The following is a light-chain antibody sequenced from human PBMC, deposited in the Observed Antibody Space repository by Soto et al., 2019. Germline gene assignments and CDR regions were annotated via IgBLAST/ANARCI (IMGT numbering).Light chain of an antibody. Sequence: EIVLTQSPGTLSLSPGERATLSCRASQTVSSSYVAWYQQKPGQAPRVLIYGASSRATGIPDRFIGSESGTDYTLTISRLEPEDFAVYYCQHYASSPPWTFGQGTKVEIK. CDR1: QTVSSSY. CDR3: QHYASSPPWT. J-gene: IGKJ1*01. V-gene: IGKV3-20*01. CDR2: GAS.